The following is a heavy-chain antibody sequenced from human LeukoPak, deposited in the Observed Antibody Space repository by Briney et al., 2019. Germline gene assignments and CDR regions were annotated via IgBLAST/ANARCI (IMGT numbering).Heavy chain of an antibody. Sequence: GASVKVSCKASGYTFTGYYVHRVRQAPGQGLEWMGIINPSDGSTGYAQKFQGRVTMTRDTSTSTVYMELSSLRSEDTAVYYCARGAFGFDYYYGMDVWGQGTTVTVSS. CDR1: GYTFTGYY. D-gene: IGHD3-16*01. V-gene: IGHV1-46*01. J-gene: IGHJ6*02. CDR3: ARGAFGFDYYYGMDV. CDR2: INPSDGST.